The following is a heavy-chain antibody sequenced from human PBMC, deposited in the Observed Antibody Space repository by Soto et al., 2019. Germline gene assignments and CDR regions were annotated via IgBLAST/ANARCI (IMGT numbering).Heavy chain of an antibody. V-gene: IGHV1-46*01. CDR3: ALSTIGMTSGYAY. J-gene: IGHJ4*01. CDR2: INPRGEST. CDR1: GYTCTNYY. Sequence: QVQLVQSGAEVKKPGASVKVSCKASGYTCTNYYMHWVRQAPGQGLEWMGMINPRGESTSYAQKFRGRVTVTRDTSTTTVYMELTRLRSEDTAVYYCALSTIGMTSGYAYWGHGTLVTVSS. D-gene: IGHD1-1*01.